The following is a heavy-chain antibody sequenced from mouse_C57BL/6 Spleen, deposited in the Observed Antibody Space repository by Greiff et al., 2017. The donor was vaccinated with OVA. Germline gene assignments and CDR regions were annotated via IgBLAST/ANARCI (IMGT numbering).Heavy chain of an antibody. CDR1: GYTFTDYN. V-gene: IGHV1-18*01. CDR3: ARTYYDYDQAWFAY. J-gene: IGHJ3*01. D-gene: IGHD2-4*01. Sequence: DVQLQESGPELVKPGASVKIPCKASGYTFTDYNMDWVKQSHGKSLEWIGDINPNNGGTIYNQKFKGKATLTVDKSSSTAYMELRSLTSEDTAVYYCARTYYDYDQAWFAYWGQGTLVTVSA. CDR2: INPNNGGT.